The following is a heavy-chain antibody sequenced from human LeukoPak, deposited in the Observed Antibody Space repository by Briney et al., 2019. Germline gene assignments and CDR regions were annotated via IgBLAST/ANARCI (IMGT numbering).Heavy chain of an antibody. V-gene: IGHV4-34*01. Sequence: PSETLSLTCAVYGGSFSGYYWSWIRQPPGKGLEWIGEINHSGSTNYNPSLKSRVTISVDTSKNQFSLKLSSVTAADTAVYYCARAGDGYNLFSYWGQGTLVTVSS. J-gene: IGHJ4*02. D-gene: IGHD5-24*01. CDR2: INHSGST. CDR3: ARAGDGYNLFSY. CDR1: GGSFSGYY.